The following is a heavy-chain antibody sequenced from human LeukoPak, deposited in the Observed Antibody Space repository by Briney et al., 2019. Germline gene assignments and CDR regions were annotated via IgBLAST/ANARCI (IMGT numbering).Heavy chain of an antibody. Sequence: SETLSLTCTVSGGSISSSSYYWGWIRQPPGKGLEWIGYIYYSGSTNYNPSLKSRVTISVDTSKNQFSLKLNSVTAADTAVYYCARSRSSSWFLFDYWGQGTLVTVSS. J-gene: IGHJ4*02. CDR1: GGSISSSSYY. D-gene: IGHD6-13*01. CDR3: ARSRSSSWFLFDY. CDR2: IYYSGST. V-gene: IGHV4-61*05.